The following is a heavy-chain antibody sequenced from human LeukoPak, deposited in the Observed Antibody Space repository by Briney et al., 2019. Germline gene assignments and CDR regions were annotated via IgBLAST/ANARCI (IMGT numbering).Heavy chain of an antibody. CDR1: GGTFSSYA. CDR2: IIPIFGTA. Sequence: SVKVFCKASGGTFSSYAISWVRQAPGQGLEWMGGIIPIFGTANYAQKFQGRVTITADESTSTAYMELSSLRSEDTAVYYCARSSEGWLLPLFDYWGQGTLVTVSS. CDR3: ARSSEGWLLPLFDY. V-gene: IGHV1-69*13. D-gene: IGHD3-22*01. J-gene: IGHJ4*02.